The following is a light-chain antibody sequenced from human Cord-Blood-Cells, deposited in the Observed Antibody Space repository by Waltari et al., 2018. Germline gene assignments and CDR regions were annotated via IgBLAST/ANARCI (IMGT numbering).Light chain of an antibody. CDR1: VLAKKY. J-gene: IGLJ3*02. CDR2: KHS. Sequence: SYELTQPSSVSVSPGQTARITCSGDVLAKKYARWFQQQPGQAPVLGIYKHSERPSGIPERFSGYSSGNTVTLTISGAEVECEADYDLYSAGDNIWVFGGRTKLAVL. V-gene: IGLV3-27*01. CDR3: YSAGDNIWV.